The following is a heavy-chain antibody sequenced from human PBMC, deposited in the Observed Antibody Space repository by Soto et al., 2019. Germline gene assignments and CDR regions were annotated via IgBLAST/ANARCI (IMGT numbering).Heavy chain of an antibody. V-gene: IGHV3-23*01. CDR2: SSGSGGST. Sequence: GGSLRLSCAASGTTFSSNAMSWVRQAPGKGREWEAASSGSGGSTYYADSVKGRFTISRDNSKNTLHLQMNSLRAEDTAVYYCASPRRPGSDDAFDIWGQGTMVTVSS. CDR1: GTTFSSNA. J-gene: IGHJ3*02. CDR3: ASPRRPGSDDAFDI. D-gene: IGHD7-27*01.